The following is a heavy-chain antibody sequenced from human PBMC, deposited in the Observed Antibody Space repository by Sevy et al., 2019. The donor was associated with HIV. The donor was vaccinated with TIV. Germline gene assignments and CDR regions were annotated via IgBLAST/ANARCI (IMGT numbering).Heavy chain of an antibody. D-gene: IGHD5-18*01. J-gene: IGHJ4*02. CDR3: ARDLRLRRYSYGAFDY. CDR2: INPNSGDT. CDR1: GYTFTGQY. V-gene: IGHV1-2*02. Sequence: ASVKVSCKASGYTFTGQYIHWVRQAPGQGLEWMGWINPNSGDTKYRQDFQDKVTLTSDTSITTAYMELIGLKSDDTAIYYCARDLRLRRYSYGAFDYWGQGTLVTVSS.